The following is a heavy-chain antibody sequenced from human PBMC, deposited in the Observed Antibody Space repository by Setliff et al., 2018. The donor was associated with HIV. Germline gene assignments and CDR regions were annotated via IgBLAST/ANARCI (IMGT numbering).Heavy chain of an antibody. V-gene: IGHV4-59*08. CDR3: ARQVSIPGVAITPVDY. Sequence: SETLSLTCTVSGDSIRGYYWSWIRQPPGKGLEWMGYVFYTGFAAYNPPLKSRLTISVDTSKSQFSLRLTSVTAADTAIYYCARQVSIPGVAITPVDYWGQGALVTVPQ. J-gene: IGHJ4*02. CDR2: VFYTGFA. CDR1: GDSIRGYY. D-gene: IGHD5-12*01.